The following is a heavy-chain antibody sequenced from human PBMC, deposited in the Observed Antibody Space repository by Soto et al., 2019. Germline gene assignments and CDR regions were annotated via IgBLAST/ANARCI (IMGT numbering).Heavy chain of an antibody. CDR1: GGTFSSYA. D-gene: IGHD3-9*01. Sequence: SVKVSCKASGGTFSSYAISWVRQAPGQGLEWMGGIIPIFGTANYAQKFQGRVTITADESTSTAYMELSSLRSEDTAVYYCAGSESIVYDILTGPYYFFYWGQGTLVTVS. V-gene: IGHV1-69*13. CDR3: AGSESIVYDILTGPYYFFY. CDR2: IIPIFGTA. J-gene: IGHJ4*02.